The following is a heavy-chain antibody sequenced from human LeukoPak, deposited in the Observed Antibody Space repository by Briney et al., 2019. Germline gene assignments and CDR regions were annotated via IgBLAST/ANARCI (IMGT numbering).Heavy chain of an antibody. D-gene: IGHD2-2*01. J-gene: IGHJ4*02. CDR3: ARGISGCSSTSCYSPYFDY. CDR1: GGSFSGYY. V-gene: IGHV4-34*01. Sequence: SETLSLTCAVYGGSFSGYYWSWIRQPPGKGLEWIGEINHSGSTNYNPSLKSRVTISEDTSKNQFSLKLSSVTAADTTVYYCARGISGCSSTSCYSPYFDYWGQGTLVTVSS. CDR2: INHSGST.